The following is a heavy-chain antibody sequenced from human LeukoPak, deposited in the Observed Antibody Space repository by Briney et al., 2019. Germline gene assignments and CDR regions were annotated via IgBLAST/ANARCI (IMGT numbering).Heavy chain of an antibody. V-gene: IGHV3-30*02. CDR1: GFTFSSYG. J-gene: IGHJ4*02. Sequence: PGGSLRLSRAASGFTFSSYGMHWVRQAPGKGLEWVAFIRYDGSNKYYADSVKGRFTISRDNAKNSLYLQMNSLRAEDTAVYYCARDGYSSSCPKDWGQGTLVTVSS. CDR3: ARDGYSSSCPKD. CDR2: IRYDGSNK. D-gene: IGHD6-13*01.